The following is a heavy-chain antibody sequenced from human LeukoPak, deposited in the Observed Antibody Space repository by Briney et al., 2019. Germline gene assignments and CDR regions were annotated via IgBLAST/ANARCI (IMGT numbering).Heavy chain of an antibody. CDR2: ISSNGGST. CDR1: GFTFSTYA. J-gene: IGHJ4*02. D-gene: IGHD1-26*01. V-gene: IGHV3-64D*09. Sequence: GGSLRLSCSSSGFTFSTYAMHWVRQAPGKGLEFVSAISSNGGSTFYADSVKGRFTISRDNSKDTLYLQMSSLRAEDTAVYYCVKSAYSGSYFSLDYWGQGTLVTVSS. CDR3: VKSAYSGSYFSLDY.